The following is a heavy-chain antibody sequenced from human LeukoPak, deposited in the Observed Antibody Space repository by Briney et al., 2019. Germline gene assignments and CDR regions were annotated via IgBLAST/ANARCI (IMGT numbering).Heavy chain of an antibody. CDR2: ISSNGGST. CDR1: GFTFSSYA. J-gene: IGHJ6*02. CDR3: ARGPQGAGTMDYYGMDV. D-gene: IGHD1-1*01. V-gene: IGHV3-64*01. Sequence: PGGSLRLSCAASGFTFSSYAMHWVRQAPGKGLEYVSAISSNGGSTYYANSVKGRLTISRDNSKNTLYLQMGSLRAEDMAVYYCARGPQGAGTMDYYGMDVWGQGTTVTVSS.